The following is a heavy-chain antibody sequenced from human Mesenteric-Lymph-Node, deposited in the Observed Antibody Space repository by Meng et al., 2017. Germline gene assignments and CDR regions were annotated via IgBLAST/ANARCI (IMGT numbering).Heavy chain of an antibody. V-gene: IGHV3-23*04. CDR1: GFTIRNYV. CDR3: VREKGSSGRAGWFDP. J-gene: IGHJ5*02. Sequence: VGLVVFGGGVVRPGGDLRLSCEASGFTIRNYVVGWVRQAPGKGPEWVSSIGGDTHYADSVKGRFTISRDNSKNTLYLQMESLRPEDTAVYYCVREKGSSGRAGWFDPWGQGTLVTVSS. D-gene: IGHD6-19*01. CDR2: IGGDT.